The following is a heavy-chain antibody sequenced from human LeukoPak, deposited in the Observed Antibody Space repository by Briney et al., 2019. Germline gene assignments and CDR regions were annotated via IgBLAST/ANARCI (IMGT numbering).Heavy chain of an antibody. CDR3: AKDLGYSSGWYIDY. Sequence: GTSLRLSCAASGFTFSSYAIHWVRQAPGKGLEWVAVISYDGSNKYYADSVKGRFTISRDNSKNTLYLQMNSLRAEDTAVYYCAKDLGYSSGWYIDYWGQGTLVTVSS. CDR2: ISYDGSNK. CDR1: GFTFSSYA. J-gene: IGHJ4*02. D-gene: IGHD6-19*01. V-gene: IGHV3-30*18.